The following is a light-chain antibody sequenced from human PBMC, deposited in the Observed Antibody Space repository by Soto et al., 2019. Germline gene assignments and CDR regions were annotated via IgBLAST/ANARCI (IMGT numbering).Light chain of an antibody. J-gene: IGKJ4*02. Sequence: VVLTQSPATLSLSLGESASLSCRASQSVGSNLAWYQQKRGQAPRLLIYDATDRATGIPARFTGSRSGTDFTLSISRLEPDDFAVYYCQQRSDRLSFGGGTVVEI. CDR3: QQRSDRLS. CDR2: DAT. V-gene: IGKV3-11*01. CDR1: QSVGSN.